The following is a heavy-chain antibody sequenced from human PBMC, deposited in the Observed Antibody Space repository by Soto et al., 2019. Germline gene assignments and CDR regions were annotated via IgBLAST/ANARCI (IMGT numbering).Heavy chain of an antibody. Sequence: QVQLVQSGAEVKKPGASVKVSCKASGYTFTDYRMIWVRQAPGQGLEWMGIINPSGGSTNYAPNFQGSVTLTRDSFTSTVYMELSSLRSEDTAVYYCVRPAGRLANWFDPWGQGTLVTVSS. CDR1: GYTFTDYR. CDR3: VRPAGRLANWFDP. V-gene: IGHV1-46*01. J-gene: IGHJ5*02. D-gene: IGHD6-6*01. CDR2: INPSGGST.